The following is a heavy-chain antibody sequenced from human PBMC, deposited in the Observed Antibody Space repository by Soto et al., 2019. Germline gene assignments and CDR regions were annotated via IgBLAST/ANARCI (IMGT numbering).Heavy chain of an antibody. Sequence: ASVKVSCKASGYTFTSYYMHWVRQAPGQGLERMGIINPSGGRTSYAQKFQGRVNMTRDTSTSTVYMELSSLKSEDTAVYYCARSYDSSGSLDYWGQGTLVTVSS. J-gene: IGHJ4*02. CDR1: GYTFTSYY. CDR3: ARSYDSSGSLDY. V-gene: IGHV1-46*01. D-gene: IGHD3-22*01. CDR2: INPSGGRT.